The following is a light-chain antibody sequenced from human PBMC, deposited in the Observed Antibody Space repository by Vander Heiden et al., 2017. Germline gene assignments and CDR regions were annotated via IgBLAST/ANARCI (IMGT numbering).Light chain of an antibody. V-gene: IGKV3-11*01. CDR2: DAS. Sequence: DMVLTHSTATLSLYPGQRATLSCRASQSVSNYLAWYQHKPGQAPRLLIYDASNRAAGIPARFSGSGSGTDFTLTISSLEPEDFAVYYCQQRSNWPPEVTFGGGTKVEIK. CDR3: QQRSNWPPEVT. J-gene: IGKJ4*01. CDR1: QSVSNY.